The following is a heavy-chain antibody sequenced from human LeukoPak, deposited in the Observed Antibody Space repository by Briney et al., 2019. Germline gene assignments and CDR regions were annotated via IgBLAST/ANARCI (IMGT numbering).Heavy chain of an antibody. CDR1: GFTFSKYA. V-gene: IGHV3-7*01. D-gene: IGHD4-17*01. CDR2: IKQDGSEK. CDR3: ARDPYGDYWYFDL. Sequence: GGSLRLSCAASGFTFSKYAMSWVRQAPGKGLEWVANIKQDGSEKYYVDSVKGRFTISRDNAKNSLYLQMNSLRAEDTAVYYCARDPYGDYWYFDLWGRGTLVTVSS. J-gene: IGHJ2*01.